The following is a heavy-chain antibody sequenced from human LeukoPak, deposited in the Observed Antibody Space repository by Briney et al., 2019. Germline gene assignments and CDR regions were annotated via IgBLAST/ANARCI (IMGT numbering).Heavy chain of an antibody. J-gene: IGHJ4*02. CDR2: ISPDGSGK. CDR3: ANQAYSQFDY. V-gene: IGHV3-7*01. D-gene: IGHD4-11*01. Sequence: PGGSLRLSCVASGFAFSSYWMSWVRQAPGRGLELVANISPDGSGKYCVDSVKGRFAISRDNAKRSLYLQMNSLRAENTAVYYCANQAYSQFDYWGQGTLVTVSS. CDR1: GFAFSSYW.